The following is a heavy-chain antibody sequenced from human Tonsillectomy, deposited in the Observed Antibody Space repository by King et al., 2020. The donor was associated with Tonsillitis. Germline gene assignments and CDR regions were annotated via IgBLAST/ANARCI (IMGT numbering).Heavy chain of an antibody. CDR1: GYTFTGYY. Sequence: QVQLVESGAEVKKPGASVKVSCKASGYTFTGYYMHWVRQAPGQGLEWMGWINPNSGGTNYAQKFQGRVTVTRDTSISTAYMELSRLRSDDTAVYYCARQGYCSSTSCYKWLDPWGQGTLVTVSS. J-gene: IGHJ5*02. CDR3: ARQGYCSSTSCYKWLDP. V-gene: IGHV1-2*02. D-gene: IGHD2-2*02. CDR2: INPNSGGT.